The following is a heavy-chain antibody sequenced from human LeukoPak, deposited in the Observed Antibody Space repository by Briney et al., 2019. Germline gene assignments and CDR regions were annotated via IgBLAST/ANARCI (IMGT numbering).Heavy chain of an antibody. Sequence: GGSLRLSCAASGFTFSSYAMSWVRQAPGKGLEWVSAISGSGGSTYYADSVKGRFTISRDNSKNTLYLQMNSLRAEDTAVYYCARDYKWFGEFVPWFDPWGQGTLVTVSS. D-gene: IGHD3-10*01. CDR3: ARDYKWFGEFVPWFDP. J-gene: IGHJ5*02. CDR1: GFTFSSYA. V-gene: IGHV3-23*01. CDR2: ISGSGGST.